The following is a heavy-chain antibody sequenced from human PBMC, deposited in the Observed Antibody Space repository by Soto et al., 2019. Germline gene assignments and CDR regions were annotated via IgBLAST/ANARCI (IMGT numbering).Heavy chain of an antibody. V-gene: IGHV3-23*01. CDR2: ISNTGAVT. J-gene: IGHJ3*02. Sequence: EVLLLESGGGVEQHGGSLILSCAVSGFTFRNYGMSWVRQAPGKGLEWVSSISNTGAVTYYADSVKGRFTISRDNSKNALNLQMNSLRAEDTAVYYCAKDRMIVDPLGFDIWGQGTLATVSS. D-gene: IGHD3-22*01. CDR3: AKDRMIVDPLGFDI. CDR1: GFTFRNYG.